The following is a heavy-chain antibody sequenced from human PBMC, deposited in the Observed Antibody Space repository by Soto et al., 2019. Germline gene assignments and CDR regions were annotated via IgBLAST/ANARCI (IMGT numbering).Heavy chain of an antibody. Sequence: DVQLVESGGGLVQPGGSLRLSCAASGFTFRSYWMNWVRQAPGKGLEWVANIKEDGSEKNYVDSVKGRFIISRDNAKESLFLQMNSRATEDTAVDYWARGQYGGKGYWGQGTLVSVSS. J-gene: IGHJ4*02. CDR2: IKEDGSEK. CDR3: ARGQYGGKGY. CDR1: GFTFRSYW. D-gene: IGHD2-15*01. V-gene: IGHV3-7*03.